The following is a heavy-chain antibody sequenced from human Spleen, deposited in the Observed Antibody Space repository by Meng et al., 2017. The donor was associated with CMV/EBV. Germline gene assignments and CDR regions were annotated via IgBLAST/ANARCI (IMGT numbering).Heavy chain of an antibody. Sequence: GESLKISCAASGFTFSSYWMSWVRQAPGKGLEWVANIKQDGSEKYYVDSVKGRFTISRDNAKNSLYLQMNSVRAEDTAVYYCARELGYCSSTSCPFDYWGQGTLVTVSS. CDR2: IKQDGSEK. CDR3: ARELGYCSSTSCPFDY. J-gene: IGHJ4*02. CDR1: GFTFSSYW. V-gene: IGHV3-7*01. D-gene: IGHD2-2*01.